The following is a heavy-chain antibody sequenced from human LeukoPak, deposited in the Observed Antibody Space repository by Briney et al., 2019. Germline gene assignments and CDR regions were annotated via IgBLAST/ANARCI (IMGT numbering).Heavy chain of an antibody. CDR3: AKGNAITPDY. D-gene: IGHD1-14*01. V-gene: IGHV3-23*01. Sequence: GGSLRLSCAASGFTFSSYWMHWVRQAPGKGLEWVSAITSDGSRTYNADSVKGRFTISRDNSKNTLYLQMNGLRADDTAVYYCAKGNAITPDYWGQGTLVTVSS. CDR1: GFTFSSYW. J-gene: IGHJ4*02. CDR2: ITSDGSRT.